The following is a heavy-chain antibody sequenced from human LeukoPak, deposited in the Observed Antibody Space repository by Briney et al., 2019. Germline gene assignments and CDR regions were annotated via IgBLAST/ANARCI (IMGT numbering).Heavy chain of an antibody. V-gene: IGHV3-30-3*01. CDR2: ISDDGSNE. CDR3: ASAAATLANLRLVDY. CDR1: GFTFSTYA. D-gene: IGHD6-25*01. J-gene: IGHJ4*02. Sequence: PGRSLRLSCAASGFTFSTYAMHWVRQAPGKGLEWVAVISDDGSNEYYADSVKGRFTISRDNSMNTLYLQMNSLRTEDTGVYYCASAAATLANLRLVDYWGQGTLVTVSS.